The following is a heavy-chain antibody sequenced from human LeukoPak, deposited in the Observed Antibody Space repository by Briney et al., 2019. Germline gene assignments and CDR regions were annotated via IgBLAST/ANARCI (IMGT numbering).Heavy chain of an antibody. D-gene: IGHD3-22*01. CDR3: AKEYYYDSSGYYYVFDY. J-gene: IGHJ4*02. CDR1: GFTFSSYG. CDR2: ISGSGGST. Sequence: GGSLRLSCAASGFTFSSYGMSWVRQAPGKGLEWVSAISGSGGSTYYADSVKGRFTISRDNSKNTLYLQMSSLRAEDTAVYYCAKEYYYDSSGYYYVFDYWGQGTLVTVSS. V-gene: IGHV3-23*01.